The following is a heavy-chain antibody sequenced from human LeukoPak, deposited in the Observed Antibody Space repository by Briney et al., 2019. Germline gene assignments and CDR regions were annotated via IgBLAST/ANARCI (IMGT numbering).Heavy chain of an antibody. J-gene: IGHJ4*02. CDR2: IHDSGST. D-gene: IGHD6-19*01. Sequence: PSETLSLTCTVSGGTISSYYWNWIRQPPGKGLEWIAYIHDSGSTKYNPSLKSRVTISVDTSKNQFSLRLSSVTAADTAVYYCARWYYSGWAFAYWGQGTLVTVSS. CDR1: GGTISSYY. CDR3: ARWYYSGWAFAY. V-gene: IGHV4-59*08.